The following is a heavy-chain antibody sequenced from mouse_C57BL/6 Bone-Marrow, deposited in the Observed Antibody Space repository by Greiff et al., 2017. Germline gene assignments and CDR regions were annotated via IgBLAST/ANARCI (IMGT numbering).Heavy chain of an antibody. J-gene: IGHJ4*01. V-gene: IGHV5-4*01. D-gene: IGHD2-4*01. CDR2: SSDGGSYT. Sequence: EVQGVESGGGLVKPGGSLKLSCAASGFTFSSYAMSWVRQTPEKRLEWVATSSDGGSYTYYPDNVQGRFTISRDDAKNNLYLQMSHLKSEDTAIYYCARVYYDYEFYAMDYWGQGTSVTVSS. CDR3: ARVYYDYEFYAMDY. CDR1: GFTFSSYA.